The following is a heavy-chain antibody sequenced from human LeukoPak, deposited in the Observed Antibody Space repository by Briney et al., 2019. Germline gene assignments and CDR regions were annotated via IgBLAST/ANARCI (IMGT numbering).Heavy chain of an antibody. CDR3: ATVASYVWGSYRYNGYAFDI. V-gene: IGHV1-24*01. CDR2: FDPEDGET. Sequence: ASVKVSCKVSGYTLTELSMHWVRQAPGKGLEWMGGFDPEDGETIYAQKFQGRVTMTEDTSTDTAYMELSSLRSEDTAVYYCATVASYVWGSYRYNGYAFDIWGQGTMVTVSS. J-gene: IGHJ3*02. CDR1: GYTLTELS. D-gene: IGHD3-16*02.